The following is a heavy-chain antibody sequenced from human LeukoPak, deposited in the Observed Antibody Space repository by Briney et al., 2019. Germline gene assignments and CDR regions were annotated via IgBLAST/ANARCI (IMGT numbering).Heavy chain of an antibody. CDR1: GFIFSNYA. CDR3: ARDSGLTYGDYQLDAFDI. V-gene: IGHV3-23*01. CDR2: ISGSDDNT. D-gene: IGHD4-17*01. Sequence: PGGSLRLSCAASGFIFSNYAMSWVRQAPGKGLEWVSAISGSDDNTYYADSVRGRFTISRDNSKSTLYLQMNSLRAEDTAVYYCARDSGLTYGDYQLDAFDIWGQGTMVTVSS. J-gene: IGHJ3*02.